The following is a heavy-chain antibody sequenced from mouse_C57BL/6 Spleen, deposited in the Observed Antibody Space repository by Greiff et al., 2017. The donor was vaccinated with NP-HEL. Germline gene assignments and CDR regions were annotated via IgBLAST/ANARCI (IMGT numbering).Heavy chain of an antibody. CDR1: GYAFSSYW. CDR2: IYPGDGDT. J-gene: IGHJ2*01. CDR3: ERNEWGDCYYGFGY. D-gene: IGHD2-3*01. V-gene: IGHV1-80*01. Sequence: VQLQQSGAELVKPGASVKISCKASGYAFSSYWMNWVKQRPGKGLEWIRQIYPGDGDTNYNGKFKGKATLTADKSSSTAYMQLSRLTSEDSAVYFRERNEWGDCYYGFGYWGQGTTLTVSS.